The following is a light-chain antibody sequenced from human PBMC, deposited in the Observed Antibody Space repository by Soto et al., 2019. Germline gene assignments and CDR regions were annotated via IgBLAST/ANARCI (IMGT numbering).Light chain of an antibody. CDR2: KAS. V-gene: IGKV1-5*03. J-gene: IGKJ1*01. Sequence: DIPMTQSPSTLSASVGDRVTITCRASQSISNWLAWYQQKPGKAPKLLIYKASSLESGVPSRFSGSGSVKEFTLTISSLQPEDFATYYCQQYNSYSQTFGQGTKVEIK. CDR1: QSISNW. CDR3: QQYNSYSQT.